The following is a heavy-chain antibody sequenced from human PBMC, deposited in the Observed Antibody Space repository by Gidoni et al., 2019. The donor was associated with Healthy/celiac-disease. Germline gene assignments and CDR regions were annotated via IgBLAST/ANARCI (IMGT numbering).Heavy chain of an antibody. V-gene: IGHV3-74*01. J-gene: IGHJ4*02. D-gene: IGHD2-15*01. Sequence: EVQLVESGGGLVQPGGSLRLSCAASGFTFSSYWMHWVRQDPGKGLVWVSRINSDGSSTSYADSVKGRFTISRDNAKNTLYLQMNSLRAEDTAVYYCARGGGEYCSGGSCYPDYWGQGTLVTVSS. CDR3: ARGGGEYCSGGSCYPDY. CDR1: GFTFSSYW. CDR2: INSDGSST.